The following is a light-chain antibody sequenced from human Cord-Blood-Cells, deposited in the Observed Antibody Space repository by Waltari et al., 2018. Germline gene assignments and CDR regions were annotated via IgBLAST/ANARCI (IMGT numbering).Light chain of an antibody. CDR3: QQYYSTPWT. CDR2: WAS. CDR1: QSVLYSSNNKNY. V-gene: IGKV4-1*01. Sequence: DIVITQSPDSLAVSLCERDTINCKSSQSVLYSSNNKNYLAWYQQKPGQPPKLLIYWASTRESGVPDRFSGSGSGTDFTLTISSLQAEDVAVYYCQQYYSTPWTFGQGTKVEIK. J-gene: IGKJ1*01.